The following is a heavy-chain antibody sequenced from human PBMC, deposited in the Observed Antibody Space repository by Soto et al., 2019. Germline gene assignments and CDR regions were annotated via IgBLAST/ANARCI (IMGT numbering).Heavy chain of an antibody. J-gene: IGHJ6*02. D-gene: IGHD1-1*01. CDR1: GGTFSSYA. CDR2: IIPIFGTA. Sequence: SVKVSCKASGGTFSSYAISCVRQAPGQGLEWMGGIIPIFGTANYAQKFQGRVTITADESTSTAYMELSSLRSEDTAVYYCAKGNDVLGYYYYGMDVWGQGTTVTVSS. CDR3: AKGNDVLGYYYYGMDV. V-gene: IGHV1-69*13.